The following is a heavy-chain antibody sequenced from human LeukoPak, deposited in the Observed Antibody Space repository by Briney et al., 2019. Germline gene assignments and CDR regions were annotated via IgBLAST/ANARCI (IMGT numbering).Heavy chain of an antibody. V-gene: IGHV3-7*03. CDR2: IIQDGSEK. Sequence: GGSLRLSCAASGFIFSSYWMSWVRQAPGKGLEWVANIIQDGSEKYYVDSVKGRFTISRDNAKNSLYLQMNSLRAEDTAVYYCARDYMDSEGLDYGMDVWGQGTTVTVSS. J-gene: IGHJ6*02. CDR1: GFIFSSYW. D-gene: IGHD2-2*03. CDR3: ARDYMDSEGLDYGMDV.